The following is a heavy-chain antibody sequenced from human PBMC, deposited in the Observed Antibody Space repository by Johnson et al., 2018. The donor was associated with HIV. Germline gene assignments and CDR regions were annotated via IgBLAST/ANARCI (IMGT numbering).Heavy chain of an antibody. J-gene: IGHJ3*02. Sequence: QVQLVESGGGVVQPGRSLRLSCAASGFTFSNSATHWVRLAPGKGLEWVPIISYDGSNKYYADSVKGRFTISRDNSKNTLYLQMNSLRAEDTAVYYCAKDDQNYYGSGSYYDAFDIWGQGTMVTVSS. D-gene: IGHD3-10*01. V-gene: IGHV3-30*04. CDR1: GFTFSNSA. CDR3: AKDDQNYYGSGSYYDAFDI. CDR2: ISYDGSNK.